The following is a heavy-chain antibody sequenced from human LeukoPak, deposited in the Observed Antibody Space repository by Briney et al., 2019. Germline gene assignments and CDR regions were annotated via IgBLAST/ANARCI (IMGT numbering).Heavy chain of an antibody. CDR1: GFTFSSYD. J-gene: IGHJ4*02. D-gene: IGHD4-17*01. Sequence: PGGSLRLSCAASGFTFSSYDMHWVRQAPGKGLEWVALISYDGSNKYYADSVKGRFTISRDNAKNSLYLQMNSLRGEDTAIYYCARDKSYGDSEDFWGQGTLVTVSS. CDR3: ARDKSYGDSEDF. CDR2: ISYDGSNK. V-gene: IGHV3-30*03.